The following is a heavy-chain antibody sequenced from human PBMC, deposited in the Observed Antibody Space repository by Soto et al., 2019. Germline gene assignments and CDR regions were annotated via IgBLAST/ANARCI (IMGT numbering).Heavy chain of an antibody. CDR2: ISGSGGST. CDR3: AKGENYVWGSYRYKYYFDY. J-gene: IGHJ4*02. V-gene: IGHV3-23*01. CDR1: GFTFSSYD. D-gene: IGHD3-16*02. Sequence: EVQLLESGGGLVQPGGYLRLSCAASGFTFSSYDMSWVRQAPGKRLEWVSAISGSGGSTYYADSVKGRFTISRDNFKKTMYLHKNSLGAEDTAVYYCAKGENYVWGSYRYKYYFDYWGQGTLVTVSS.